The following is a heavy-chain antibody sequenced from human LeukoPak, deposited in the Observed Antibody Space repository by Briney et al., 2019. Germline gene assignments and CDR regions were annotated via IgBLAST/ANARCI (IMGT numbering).Heavy chain of an antibody. CDR3: ARDFFDIKTLWSAFDL. CDR1: GFTFGSYW. Sequence: PGGSLRLSCAASGFTFGSYWMSWVRQAPGKGLEWVANINQDGSEKYFVDSVKGRFTISRDNAKNSLYLQMSSLRAEDTAVYYCARDFFDIKTLWSAFDLWGQGTMVTVSS. CDR2: INQDGSEK. D-gene: IGHD2-21*01. V-gene: IGHV3-7*01. J-gene: IGHJ3*01.